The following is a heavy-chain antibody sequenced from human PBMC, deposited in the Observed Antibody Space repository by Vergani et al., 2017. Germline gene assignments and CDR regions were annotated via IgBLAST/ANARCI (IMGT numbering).Heavy chain of an antibody. Sequence: EVQLVESGGGLVKPGGSLRLSCAASGFTFSNAWMSWVRQAPGKGLEWVGRIKSKTDGGTTDYAAPVKGRFTISRDDSKNTLYLQMNSLKTEDTAVYYCTTDVFSLLAFVYWGQGTLVTVSS. J-gene: IGHJ4*02. CDR1: GFTFSNAW. D-gene: IGHD2-15*01. V-gene: IGHV3-15*01. CDR3: TTDVFSLLAFVY. CDR2: IKSKTDGGTT.